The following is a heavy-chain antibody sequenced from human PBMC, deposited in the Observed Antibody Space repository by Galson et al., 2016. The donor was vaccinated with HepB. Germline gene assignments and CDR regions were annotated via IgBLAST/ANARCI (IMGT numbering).Heavy chain of an antibody. Sequence: SLRLSCAASGFSFSSHAMTWVRQAPGKGLVWVSGVSGSGKETYYADSVKGRFTISRDNSKNTLYLQMSSLRAEDTAMYYCARTVTNCSGARCHRTFDYWGQGTLVTVSS. V-gene: IGHV3-23*01. CDR3: ARTVTNCSGARCHRTFDY. CDR1: GFSFSSHA. J-gene: IGHJ4*02. CDR2: VSGSGKET. D-gene: IGHD6-25*01.